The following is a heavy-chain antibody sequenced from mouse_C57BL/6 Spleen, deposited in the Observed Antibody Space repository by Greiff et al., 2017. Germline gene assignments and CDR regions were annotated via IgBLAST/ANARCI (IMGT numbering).Heavy chain of an antibody. CDR3: ARGWDY. D-gene: IGHD3-3*01. CDR2: IDPNSGGT. J-gene: IGHJ2*02. Sequence: VQLQQSGAELVKPGASVKLSCKASGYTFTSYWMHWVKQRPGRSLEWIGSIDPNSGGTKYNEKFKSKATLTVDKPSSTAYMELSSLTSEDSAVYYCARGWDYWGKDTSLTVSS. V-gene: IGHV1-72*01. CDR1: GYTFTSYW.